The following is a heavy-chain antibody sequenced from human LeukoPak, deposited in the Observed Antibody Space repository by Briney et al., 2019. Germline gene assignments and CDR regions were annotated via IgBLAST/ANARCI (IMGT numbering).Heavy chain of an antibody. J-gene: IGHJ4*02. CDR2: ISSSSSYI. CDR3: ARSSYTSSWYPDY. D-gene: IGHD6-13*01. CDR1: GFTFHTYT. V-gene: IGHV3-21*01. Sequence: GSLRLSCAASGFTFHTYTMNWVRQAPGKGLEWVPSISSSSSYIYYADSVKGRFTISRDNAKDSLYLQMNSLRAEDTAVYYCARSSYTSSWYPDYWGQGTLVTVSS.